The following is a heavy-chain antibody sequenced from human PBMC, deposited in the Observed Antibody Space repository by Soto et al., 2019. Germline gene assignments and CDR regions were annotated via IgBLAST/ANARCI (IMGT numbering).Heavy chain of an antibody. CDR3: ARALGPGAFDI. CDR1: GGSISSSSYY. CDR2: IYYSGST. J-gene: IGHJ3*02. V-gene: IGHV4-39*01. D-gene: IGHD7-27*01. Sequence: QLQLQESGPGLVKPSETLSLTCTVSGGSISSSSYYWGWIRQPPGKGLEWIGSIYYSGSTYYNPSLKSRVTISVDTSKNQFSLKLSSVTAADTAVYYCARALGPGAFDIWGQVTMVTVSS.